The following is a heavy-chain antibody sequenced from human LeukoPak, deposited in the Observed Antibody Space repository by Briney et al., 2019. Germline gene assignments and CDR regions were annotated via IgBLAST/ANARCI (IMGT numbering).Heavy chain of an antibody. CDR1: GFTFDDYA. J-gene: IGHJ4*02. D-gene: IGHD3-22*01. CDR3: AKDLYYYDSSGYYTGFDY. CDR2: ISWNSGSI. V-gene: IGHV3-9*01. Sequence: GRSLRLSCAASGFTFDDYAMHWVRQAPGKGLEWVSGISWNSGSIGYADSVKGRFTISRDNAKNSLYLQVNSLRAEDTALYYCAKDLYYYDSSGYYTGFDYWGQGTLVTVSS.